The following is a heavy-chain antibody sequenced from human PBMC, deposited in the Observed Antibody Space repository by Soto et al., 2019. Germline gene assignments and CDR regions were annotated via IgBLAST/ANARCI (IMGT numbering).Heavy chain of an antibody. J-gene: IGHJ6*02. V-gene: IGHV3-66*01. CDR1: GLTVSTNY. CDR3: ARDYDTSRGDWAYYGIDV. CDR2: IYYGGTT. D-gene: IGHD3-9*01. Sequence: EVPLVESGGGLVQPGGSLRISYAASGLTVSTNYMSWVRQAPGKGLEWVSIIYYGGTTYYADSVKGRFTISRDDSKNTLYLQMHSLRAEDTAVYYCARDYDTSRGDWAYYGIDVWGQGTTVTVSS.